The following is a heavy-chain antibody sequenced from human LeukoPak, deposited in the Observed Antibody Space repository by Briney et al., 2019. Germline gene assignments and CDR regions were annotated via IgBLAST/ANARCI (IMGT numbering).Heavy chain of an antibody. V-gene: IGHV4-34*01. CDR3: ARIAARTPYYYYYGMDV. Sequence: KPSETLSLTCAVYGGSFSGYYWSWIRQPPGKGLEWIGEINHSGSTNYNPSLKSRVTISVDTSKNQFSLKLSSVTAADTAVYYCARIAARTPYYYYYGMDVWGQRTTVTVSS. D-gene: IGHD6-6*01. CDR1: GGSFSGYY. CDR2: INHSGST. J-gene: IGHJ6*02.